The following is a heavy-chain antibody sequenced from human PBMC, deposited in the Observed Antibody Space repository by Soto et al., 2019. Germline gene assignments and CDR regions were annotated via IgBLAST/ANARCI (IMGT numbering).Heavy chain of an antibody. D-gene: IGHD1-26*01. Sequence: QVHLQESGPGLVKPSETLSLTCTVSGGSISGYFWNWIRQPAGKGLEWIGRIYPSGSTNYNPSLKSRVTTSVDTSKNQFSLKLSSVTAADTALYYCARDRSGSYGWFDPWGQGTLVTVSS. V-gene: IGHV4-4*07. CDR3: ARDRSGSYGWFDP. J-gene: IGHJ5*02. CDR2: IYPSGST. CDR1: GGSISGYF.